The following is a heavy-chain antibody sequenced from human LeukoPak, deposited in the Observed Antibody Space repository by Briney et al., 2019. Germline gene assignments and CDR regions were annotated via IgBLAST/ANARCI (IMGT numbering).Heavy chain of an antibody. CDR1: GGSISSSNW. D-gene: IGHD6-13*01. J-gene: IGHJ4*02. Sequence: PSGTLSFTCAGSGGSISSSNWWSWVRQPPGQGLEWIGEIYHSGSPNYNPSLKSRVTISVDKSKTQFSLKLSSVTAADTAVYYCARHELSNNWYPAFLDYWGQGTLVTVSS. V-gene: IGHV4-4*02. CDR3: ARHELSNNWYPAFLDY. CDR2: IYHSGSP.